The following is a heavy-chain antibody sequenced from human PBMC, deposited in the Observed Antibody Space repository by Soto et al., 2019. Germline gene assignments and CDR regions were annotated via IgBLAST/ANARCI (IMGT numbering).Heavy chain of an antibody. CDR2: ITSSSSYI. CDR1: GFTFSTYR. CDR3: AQSDVVVVAAIDN. D-gene: IGHD2-15*01. V-gene: IGHV3-21*01. J-gene: IGHJ4*02. Sequence: GGSLRISCAASGFTFSTYRMNWVRQAPGKGLEWVSSITSSSSYIYYADSVKGRFTISRDNAKNSLYLQMSSLRAEDTAVYYCAQSDVVVVAAIDNWGQGTLVTV.